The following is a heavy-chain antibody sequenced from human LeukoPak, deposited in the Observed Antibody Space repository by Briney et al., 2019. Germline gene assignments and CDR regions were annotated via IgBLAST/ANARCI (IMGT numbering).Heavy chain of an antibody. J-gene: IGHJ4*02. D-gene: IGHD6-19*01. CDR2: IYYSGST. CDR3: ARRGGSGWTFDY. V-gene: IGHV4-59*08. Sequence: PSETLSLTCTVSGGSISSYYWSWLRQPPGKGLEWIGYIYYSGSTNYNPSLKSRVTISVDTSKNQFSLKLSSVTAADTAVYYCARRGGSGWTFDYWGQGTLVTVSS. CDR1: GGSISSYY.